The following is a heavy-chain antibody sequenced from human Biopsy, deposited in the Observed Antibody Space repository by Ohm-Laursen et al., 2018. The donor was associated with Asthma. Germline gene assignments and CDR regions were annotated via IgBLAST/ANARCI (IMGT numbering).Heavy chain of an antibody. CDR3: ARAQAAQYYYGMDV. Sequence: TLSLTCAVSGGSISSGGYWTWIRQPPGKGLEWIGYISHSGSTYFNPSLKSRVTISLDRTKSKFSLKLSSATAADTALYYCARAQAAQYYYGMDVWGQGTTVIVSS. J-gene: IGHJ6*02. CDR2: ISHSGST. CDR1: GGSISSGGY. D-gene: IGHD6-25*01. V-gene: IGHV4-30-2*01.